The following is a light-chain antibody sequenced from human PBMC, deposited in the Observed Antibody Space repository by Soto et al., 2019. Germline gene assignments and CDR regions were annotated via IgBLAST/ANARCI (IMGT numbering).Light chain of an antibody. V-gene: IGLV1-44*01. CDR3: AAWDDSLNGVV. J-gene: IGLJ2*01. CDR2: SNT. Sequence: QSVLTQPPSASGNPGQRVTISCSGSSSNIGSNTVNWYQQLPGTAPKLLMYSNTQRPSGVPDRFSGSKSGTSASLAISGLQSEDEADYYCAAWDDSLNGVVFGGGTKVTVL. CDR1: SSNIGSNT.